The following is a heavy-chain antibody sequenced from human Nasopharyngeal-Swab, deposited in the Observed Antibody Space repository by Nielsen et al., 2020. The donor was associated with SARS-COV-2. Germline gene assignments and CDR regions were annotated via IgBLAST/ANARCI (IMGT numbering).Heavy chain of an antibody. V-gene: IGHV3-21*01. CDR3: ARRDTVTLYYYYYGMDV. CDR2: ISSSSSYI. J-gene: IGHJ6*02. Sequence: GGSLRLSCAASGFTFSSYSMNWVRQVPGKGLEWVSSISSSSSYIYYADSVKGRFTISRDNAKNSLYLQMNSLRAEDTAVYYCARRDTVTLYYYYYGMDVWGQGTTVTVAS. D-gene: IGHD4-11*01. CDR1: GFTFSSYS.